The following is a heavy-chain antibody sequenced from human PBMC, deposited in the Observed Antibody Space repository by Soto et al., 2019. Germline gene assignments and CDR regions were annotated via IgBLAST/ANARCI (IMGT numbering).Heavy chain of an antibody. CDR1: GGSISRGGYS. V-gene: IGHV4-30-2*01. Sequence: SETLSLTCAVSGGSISRGGYSWSWIRQPPGKGLEWIGYIYHSGSTYYNPSLKSRVTISVDRSKNQFSLKLSSVTAADTAVYYCARAGGTAMAYFDYWGQGTLVTVSS. D-gene: IGHD5-18*01. J-gene: IGHJ4*02. CDR2: IYHSGST. CDR3: ARAGGTAMAYFDY.